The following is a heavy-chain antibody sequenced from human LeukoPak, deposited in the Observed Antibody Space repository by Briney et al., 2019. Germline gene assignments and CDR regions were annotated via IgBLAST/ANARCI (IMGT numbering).Heavy chain of an antibody. J-gene: IGHJ4*02. Sequence: PSETLSLTCTVSGGSISSSSYYWGWIRQPPGKGLEWIGSIYYSGSTYYNPSLKSRVTISVDTSKNQFSLKLSSVTAADTAVYYCARDPLSYYFDYWGQGTLVTVSS. V-gene: IGHV4-39*07. CDR2: IYYSGST. D-gene: IGHD2-8*01. CDR1: GGSISSSSYY. CDR3: ARDPLSYYFDY.